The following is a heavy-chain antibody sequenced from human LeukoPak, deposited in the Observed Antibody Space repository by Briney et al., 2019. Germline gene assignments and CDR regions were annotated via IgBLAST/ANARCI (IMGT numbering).Heavy chain of an antibody. Sequence: SVKVSCKASGFTFTNSAVQWVRQARGQRLEWIGWIVVCSGNTNYAQKFQERITIIRDMSTSTAYMELSSLSSEDTAVYYCARGSYDFWSGYYYSYWGQGTLVTVSS. CDR2: IVVCSGNT. D-gene: IGHD3-3*01. J-gene: IGHJ4*02. CDR1: GFTFTNSA. V-gene: IGHV1-58*01. CDR3: ARGSYDFWSGYYYSY.